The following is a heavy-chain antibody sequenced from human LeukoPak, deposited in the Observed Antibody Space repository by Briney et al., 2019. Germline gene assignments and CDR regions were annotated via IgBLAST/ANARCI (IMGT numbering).Heavy chain of an antibody. Sequence: ASVKVSFKASGYTFTGYYMHWMRQAPGQGLEWMGWINPNSGDTNHAQKFQGRVTMTRDTSISTAYMELSRLRSDDTAVYYCASFDFWSRPWGQGTLVTVSS. CDR3: ASFDFWSRP. CDR2: INPNSGDT. J-gene: IGHJ5*02. V-gene: IGHV1-2*02. D-gene: IGHD3-3*01. CDR1: GYTFTGYY.